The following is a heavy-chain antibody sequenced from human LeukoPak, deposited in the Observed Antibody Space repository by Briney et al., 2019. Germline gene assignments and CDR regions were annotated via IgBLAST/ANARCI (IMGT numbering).Heavy chain of an antibody. CDR3: ARDRSGYYYYFDY. Sequence: PGGSLRLSCAASGFTFSSYGIHWVRQAPGKGLGWVAVISYDGSNKYYADSVKGRFTISRDNSKNTLYLQMNSLRAEDTAVYYCARDRSGYYYYFDYWGQGTLVTVSS. CDR2: ISYDGSNK. CDR1: GFTFSSYG. D-gene: IGHD3-22*01. J-gene: IGHJ4*02. V-gene: IGHV3-30*03.